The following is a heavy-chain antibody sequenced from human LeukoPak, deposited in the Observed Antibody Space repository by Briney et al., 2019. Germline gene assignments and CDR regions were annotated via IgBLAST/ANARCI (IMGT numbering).Heavy chain of an antibody. J-gene: IGHJ6*03. V-gene: IGHV1-46*01. CDR2: INPSGGST. CDR3: ARALPHVRSGYYYYYMDV. Sequence: GSVKVSCKASGYIFINYYIHWVRQAPGQGLEWMGIINPSGGSTGYAQKFQGRVTMTRDTSTSTVYMELNSLRSDDTAVYHCARALPHVRSGYYYYYMDVWGKGTTVTISS. D-gene: IGHD6-25*01. CDR1: GYIFINYY.